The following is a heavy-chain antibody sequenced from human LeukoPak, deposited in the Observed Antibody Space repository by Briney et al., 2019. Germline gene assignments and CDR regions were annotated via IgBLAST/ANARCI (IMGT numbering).Heavy chain of an antibody. Sequence: PSQTLSLTCTVSGGSISSGDYYWSWIRQPPGKGLEWIGYIYYSGSTYYNPSLKSRVTISVDTSKNQFSLKLCSVTAADTAVYYCARDRGSSSWYYFDYWGQGTLVTVSS. CDR3: ARDRGSSSWYYFDY. CDR1: GGSISSGDYY. V-gene: IGHV4-30-4*01. CDR2: IYYSGST. D-gene: IGHD6-13*01. J-gene: IGHJ4*02.